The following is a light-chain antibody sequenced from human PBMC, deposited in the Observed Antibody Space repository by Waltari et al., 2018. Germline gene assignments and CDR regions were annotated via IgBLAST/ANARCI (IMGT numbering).Light chain of an antibody. J-gene: IGLJ2*01. CDR1: TSNIGNNY. Sequence: QSVLTQPPSVSAAPGQKVTISCSGSTSNIGNNYVSWYQQLPGAAPKVIIYETEKRPSGIPGRCSGSKSGTSASLGVTGLQTGDEAAYYCGTWDNNLSALVFGGGTRLTVL. V-gene: IGLV1-51*02. CDR2: ETE. CDR3: GTWDNNLSALV.